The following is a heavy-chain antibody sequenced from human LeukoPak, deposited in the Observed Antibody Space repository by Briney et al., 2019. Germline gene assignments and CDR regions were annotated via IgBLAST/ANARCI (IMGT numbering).Heavy chain of an antibody. CDR2: INYSGST. CDR1: GGSITNSY. J-gene: IGHJ3*02. V-gene: IGHV4-59*01. D-gene: IGHD1-1*01. CDR3: ARDPLSTNDFDI. Sequence: SETLSLTCTVSGGSITNSYWNWIRQSPVKGLEWIGYINYSGSTNYNPSLKSRVTISVDTSKNQFSLKLSSVTAAETAVYFCARDPLSTNDFDIWGQGTMVTVSS.